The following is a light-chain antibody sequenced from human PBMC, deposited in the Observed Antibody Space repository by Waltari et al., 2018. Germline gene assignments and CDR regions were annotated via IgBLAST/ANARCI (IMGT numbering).Light chain of an antibody. Sequence: QSALTQPASVSGSPGQSITISCTGTSSDVGAYNYVSWYQQHPGQAPKLMIYDVTSRPSRVSNRVSGSKSGNTASLTISGLQAEDEADYYCSSYTSSSTPLVFGGGTKLTVL. CDR3: SSYTSSSTPLV. CDR2: DVT. V-gene: IGLV2-14*03. J-gene: IGLJ2*01. CDR1: SSDVGAYNY.